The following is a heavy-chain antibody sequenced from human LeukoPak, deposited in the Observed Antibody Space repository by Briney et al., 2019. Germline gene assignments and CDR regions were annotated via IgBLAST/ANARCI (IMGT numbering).Heavy chain of an antibody. D-gene: IGHD6-19*01. Sequence: QISCKASGSTFSSYAISWVRQAPGQGLEWMGGIIPIFGTANYAQKFQGRVTITADESTSTAYMELSSLRSEDTAVNYCAREVGSGWYEDWFDPWGQGTLVTVSS. CDR2: IIPIFGTA. CDR1: GSTFSSYA. CDR3: AREVGSGWYEDWFDP. V-gene: IGHV1-69*01. J-gene: IGHJ5*02.